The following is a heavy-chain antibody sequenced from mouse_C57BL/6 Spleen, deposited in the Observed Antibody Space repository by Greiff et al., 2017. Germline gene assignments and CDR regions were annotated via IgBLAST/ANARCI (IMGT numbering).Heavy chain of an antibody. CDR2: ISYDGSN. CDR3: AREDGYWYFDV. CDR1: GYSITSGYY. V-gene: IGHV3-6*01. Sequence: VQLQQSGPGLVKPSQSLSLTCSVTGYSITSGYYWNWIRQFPGNKLEWMGYISYDGSNNYNPSLKNRISITRDTSKNQFFLKLNSVTTEDTATYYCAREDGYWYFDVWGTGTTVTVSS. D-gene: IGHD2-3*01. J-gene: IGHJ1*03.